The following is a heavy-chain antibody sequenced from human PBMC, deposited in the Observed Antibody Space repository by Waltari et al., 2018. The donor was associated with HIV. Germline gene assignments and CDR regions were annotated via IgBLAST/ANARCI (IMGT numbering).Heavy chain of an antibody. CDR1: GYSISSGYY. J-gene: IGHJ3*02. V-gene: IGHV4-38-2*01. Sequence: QVQLQESGPGLVKPSETLSLTCAVSGYSISSGYYWGWIRKPPGKGPEWIGSIYHSGSTYYNPSLKSRVTISVDTSKNQFSLKLSSVTAADTVVYYCARVGYYGSGSYRVARHAFDIWGQGTMVTVSS. CDR2: IYHSGST. CDR3: ARVGYYGSGSYRVARHAFDI. D-gene: IGHD3-10*01.